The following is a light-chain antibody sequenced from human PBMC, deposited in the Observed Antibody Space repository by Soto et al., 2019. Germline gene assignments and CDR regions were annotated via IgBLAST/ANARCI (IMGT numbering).Light chain of an antibody. J-gene: IGKJ2*01. CDR1: QSIGNW. CDR2: AAS. V-gene: IGKV1-12*01. Sequence: DIQMTQSPSSVSASVGDRVTITCRASQSIGNWLGWYQQKPGKAPMLLIYAASSLQSGVPSRFSGSGTRTDFTLTISGLEPEDVETYCCLQADSFPRTFGQGTRLETK. CDR3: LQADSFPRT.